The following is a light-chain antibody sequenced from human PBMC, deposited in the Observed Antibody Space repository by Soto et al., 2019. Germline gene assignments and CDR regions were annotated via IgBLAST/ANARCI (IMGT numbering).Light chain of an antibody. CDR1: QILLSSDGNTY. Sequence: DVVMTQSPLSLPVTLGQPASISCRASQILLSSDGNTYLSWLQQRPGQSPRRLIYGISTRATGIPARFSGSGSGTEFSLTISSLQSEDFAVYYCQQYSKWPITFGQGTRLEIK. J-gene: IGKJ5*01. V-gene: IGKV2-30*01. CDR2: GIS. CDR3: QQYSKWPIT.